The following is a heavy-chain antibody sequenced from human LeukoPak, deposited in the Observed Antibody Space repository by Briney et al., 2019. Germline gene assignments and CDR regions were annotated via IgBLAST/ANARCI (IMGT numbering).Heavy chain of an antibody. CDR2: ISSSGSTI. V-gene: IGHV3-48*03. CDR3: ARDPYYYESSGYFFGAFDI. CDR1: GFTFSSYE. D-gene: IGHD3-22*01. Sequence: QTGGSLRLSCAASGFTFSSYEMNWVRQAPGKGLEWVSYISSSGSTIYYADSVKGRFTISRDNAKNSLYLQMNSLRAEDTAVYYCARDPYYYESSGYFFGAFDIWGQGTMVTVSS. J-gene: IGHJ3*02.